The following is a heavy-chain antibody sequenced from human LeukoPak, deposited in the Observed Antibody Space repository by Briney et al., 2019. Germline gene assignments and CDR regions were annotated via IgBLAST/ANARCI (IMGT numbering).Heavy chain of an antibody. J-gene: IGHJ5*02. D-gene: IGHD1-14*01. CDR3: AKMKLSAAGFDP. CDR1: GFTFSSYA. CDR2: ISGSGDTT. Sequence: PGGSLRLSCAASGFTFSSYAMTWVRQAPGKGLEWVSSISGSGDTTTYADSVKGRFTISRDNSKNTLCLQMNSLRAEDTAVYFRAKMKLSAAGFDPWGQGTLVTVSS. V-gene: IGHV3-23*01.